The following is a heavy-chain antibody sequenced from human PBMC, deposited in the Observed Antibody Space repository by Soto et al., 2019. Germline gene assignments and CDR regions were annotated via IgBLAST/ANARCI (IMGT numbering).Heavy chain of an antibody. D-gene: IGHD2-15*01. CDR3: AKDSRSHPQGWFDP. J-gene: IGHJ5*02. CDR2: ISGSGDYK. Sequence: EVQLLESGGGLVQPGESLRLSCAASGFTFSSYAMTWVRQAPGKGLEWVSSISGSGDYKYFADSVKGRFTISRDNSKDTLYLQMSSLRVEDTAIYYCAKDSRSHPQGWFDPWGQGTLVTVSS. V-gene: IGHV3-23*01. CDR1: GFTFSSYA.